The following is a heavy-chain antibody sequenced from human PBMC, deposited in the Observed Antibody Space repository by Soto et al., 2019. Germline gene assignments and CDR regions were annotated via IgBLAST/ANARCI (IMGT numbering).Heavy chain of an antibody. J-gene: IGHJ4*02. D-gene: IGHD3-10*01. CDR1: GFTFSSYG. CDR2: ISYDGSNK. CDR3: AKEPYYGSGSYYGGDY. Sequence: QVQLVESGGGVVQPGRSLRLSCAASGFTFSSYGMHWVRQAPGKGLEWVAVISYDGSNKYYADSVKGRFTISRDNSKNTLYLQMNSLRAEDTAVYYCAKEPYYGSGSYYGGDYWGQGTLVTVSS. V-gene: IGHV3-30*18.